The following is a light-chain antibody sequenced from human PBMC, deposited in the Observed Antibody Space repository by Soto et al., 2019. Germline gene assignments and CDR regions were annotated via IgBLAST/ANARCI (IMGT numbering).Light chain of an antibody. Sequence: ALTQPASVSGSPGQSITISCTGTSSDIGRYNLVSWYQQHPGKAPKLIIYEDIERPSGVSDRFSGSKSGNTASLTISGLQTEDEADYYCCSYAGGASVVFGGGTQLTVL. J-gene: IGLJ2*01. CDR1: SSDIGRYNL. CDR2: EDI. CDR3: CSYAGGASVV. V-gene: IGLV2-23*01.